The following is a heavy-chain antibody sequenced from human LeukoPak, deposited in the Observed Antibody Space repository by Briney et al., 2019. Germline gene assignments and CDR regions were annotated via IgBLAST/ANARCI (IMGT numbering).Heavy chain of an antibody. V-gene: IGHV4-34*01. CDR2: IDDSGST. J-gene: IGHJ6*03. D-gene: IGHD3-16*01. CDR3: ARVLRFYFYMDV. Sequence: SETLSLTCAVYGGSFSDYYWSWIRQSPGKGLDWIGDIDDSGSTAYNPSLKSRVTISGDTSKNQFSPKLSSVTAADTAVYYCARVLRFYFYMDVWGNGTTVTVSS. CDR1: GGSFSDYY.